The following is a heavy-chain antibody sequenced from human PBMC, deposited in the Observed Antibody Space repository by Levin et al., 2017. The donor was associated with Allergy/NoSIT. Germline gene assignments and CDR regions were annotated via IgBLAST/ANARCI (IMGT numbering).Heavy chain of an antibody. Sequence: ASVKVSCQGSGYTFSIYWIAWVRQVPGRGLEWIGVIYPNDNDVRKSPSFEGQVTISVDRSTSTAYLEWSSLKASDSGIYYCARRQSSGSDYWGQGTLVRVSP. V-gene: IGHV5-51*01. CDR1: GYTFSIYW. J-gene: IGHJ4*02. CDR2: IYPNDNDV. CDR3: ARRQSSGSDY. D-gene: IGHD3-22*01.